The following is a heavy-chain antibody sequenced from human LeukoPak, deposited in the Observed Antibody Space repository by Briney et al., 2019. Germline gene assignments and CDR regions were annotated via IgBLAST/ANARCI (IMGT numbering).Heavy chain of an antibody. CDR1: GYSFTSFS. Sequence: GESLKISCKGSGYSFTSFSIGWVRQMPGKGLEWMGIIYPGDSDTRYSPSFQGQITISADKSISTAYLQWSSLKASDTAMYYCARPSSYFYDTSGYYYWDAFDIWGQGTMVTVSS. CDR2: IYPGDSDT. D-gene: IGHD3-22*01. V-gene: IGHV5-51*01. J-gene: IGHJ3*02. CDR3: ARPSSYFYDTSGYYYWDAFDI.